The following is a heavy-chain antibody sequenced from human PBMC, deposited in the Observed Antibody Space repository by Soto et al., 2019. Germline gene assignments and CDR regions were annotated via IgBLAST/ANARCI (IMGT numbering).Heavy chain of an antibody. V-gene: IGHV1-69*02. Sequence: QVQLVQSGAEVKKPGSSVKVSCKASGGTFSSYTISWVRQAPGQGLEWMGRINPILGIANYAQKFQGRVTITADKSTSTAYMELSSLRSEDTAVYYCARVLYDSSGYSSFDPWGQGTLVTVSS. CDR1: GGTFSSYT. D-gene: IGHD3-22*01. CDR2: INPILGIA. CDR3: ARVLYDSSGYSSFDP. J-gene: IGHJ5*02.